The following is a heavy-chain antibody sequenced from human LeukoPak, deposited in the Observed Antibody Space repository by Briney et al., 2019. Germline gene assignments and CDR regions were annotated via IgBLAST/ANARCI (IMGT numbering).Heavy chain of an antibody. CDR2: IYASGGTT. Sequence: GGSLRLSWEASGFTFDDFAMNWVRQAPGKGLKWVSLIYASGGTTKYADSVKGRFTISRDNSKNTLYLQMNSLRVEDTAVYYCAKDSIRDGYNSYDYWGQGTLVTVSS. CDR1: GFTFDDFA. V-gene: IGHV3-23*01. CDR3: AKDSIRDGYNSYDY. D-gene: IGHD5-24*01. J-gene: IGHJ4*02.